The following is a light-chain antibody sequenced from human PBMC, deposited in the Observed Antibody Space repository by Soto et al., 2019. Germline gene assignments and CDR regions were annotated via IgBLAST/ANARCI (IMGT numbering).Light chain of an antibody. CDR2: DVS. J-gene: IGLJ1*01. CDR3: SSYTSSSTLYV. Sequence: QSVLTQPAPVSGSPGQSITISCTGTSSDVGGYNYVSWYQQHPGKAPKLMIYDVSNRPSGVSSRFSGSKSGNTASLTFSGLQAEDEADYYCSSYTSSSTLYVFGTGTKVTVL. CDR1: SSDVGGYNY. V-gene: IGLV2-14*01.